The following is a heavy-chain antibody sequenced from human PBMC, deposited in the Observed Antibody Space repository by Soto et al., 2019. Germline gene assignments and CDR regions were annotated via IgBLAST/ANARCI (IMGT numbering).Heavy chain of an antibody. J-gene: IGHJ3*01. CDR3: AKDPNTDPLGGFEF. D-gene: IGHD2-15*01. CDR1: GFTFSSYT. CDR2: VSGTGTRT. V-gene: IGHV3-23*01. Sequence: PGGSLRLSCAASGFTFSSYTMSWVRQAPGKGLEWVSGVSGTGTRTYYADSVKGRFTISRDNSESTLSLQMNSLRDEDTAVYYCAKDPNTDPLGGFEFGGQGTMVTVSS.